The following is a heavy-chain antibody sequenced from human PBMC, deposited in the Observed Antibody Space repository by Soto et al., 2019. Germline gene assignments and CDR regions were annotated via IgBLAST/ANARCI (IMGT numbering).Heavy chain of an antibody. V-gene: IGHV1-18*01. Sequence: QVQLVQSGAEVKKPGASVKVSCKASGYIFTSYGISWVRQAPGEGLEWVGWISNYNGITNYAQKVQGRVTMTTDRSTSTAYMELRSLRSDDTAGYYCAESMGGSGTYVSWGQGTLVTVSS. CDR1: GYIFTSYG. CDR3: AESMGGSGTYVS. D-gene: IGHD3-10*01. J-gene: IGHJ4*02. CDR2: ISNYNGIT.